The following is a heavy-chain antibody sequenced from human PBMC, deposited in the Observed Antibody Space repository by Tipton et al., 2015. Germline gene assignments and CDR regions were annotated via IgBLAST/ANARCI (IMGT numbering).Heavy chain of an antibody. J-gene: IGHJ4*02. D-gene: IGHD6-13*01. Sequence: GLVKPSETLSLTCTVSGGSISSSSYYWGWIRQPPGKGLEWIGSVHYSGSTYYNPSLKSRVTISVDTSKNQFSLKLSSVTAADTAVYYCARRFSHSSSWTFDYWGQGTLVTVSS. CDR2: VHYSGST. V-gene: IGHV4-39*01. CDR1: GGSISSSSYY. CDR3: ARRFSHSSSWTFDY.